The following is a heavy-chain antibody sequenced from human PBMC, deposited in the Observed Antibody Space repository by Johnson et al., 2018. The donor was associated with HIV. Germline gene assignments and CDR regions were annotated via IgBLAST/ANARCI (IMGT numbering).Heavy chain of an antibody. CDR3: AKGPLTVTRALDI. Sequence: QVQLMESGGGVVQPGRSLRLSCAASGFTFSSYAMHWVRQAPGKGLEWVAVISYDGSNKYYADSVKGRFTISRDNSKNSLYLQMNSLRAEDTAVYHCAKGPLTVTRALDIWGQVTLITVSS. CDR2: ISYDGSNK. V-gene: IGHV3-30*04. CDR1: GFTFSSYA. D-gene: IGHD4-17*01. J-gene: IGHJ3*02.